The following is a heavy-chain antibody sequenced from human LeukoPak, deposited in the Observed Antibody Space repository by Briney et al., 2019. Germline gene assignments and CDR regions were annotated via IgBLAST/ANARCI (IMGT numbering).Heavy chain of an antibody. CDR2: IYSGGST. CDR1: GFTVSSNY. J-gene: IGHJ4*02. V-gene: IGHV3-53*01. D-gene: IGHD3-3*01. CDR3: ARDYDFWSGYTY. Sequence: PGGSLRLSCAASGFTVSSNYMSWVRQAPGKGLEWVSVIYSGGSTYYADSVKGRFTISRDNSKNTLYLQMNSLRAEDTAVYYCARDYDFWSGYTYWGQGTLVTVSS.